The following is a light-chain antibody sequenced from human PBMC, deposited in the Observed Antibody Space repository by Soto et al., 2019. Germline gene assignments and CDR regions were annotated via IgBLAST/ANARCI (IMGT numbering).Light chain of an antibody. CDR2: DVT. CDR1: SSDVGGYNY. CDR3: SSYTSNNTYV. V-gene: IGLV2-14*01. Sequence: QSALTQPASVSASPGQSITISCTGTSSDVGGYNYVSWYQQHPGKAPKVIIYDVTIRPSGVSYRFSGSKSGNTASLTISGLQAEDEADYYCSSYTSNNTYVFGTGTKVTVL. J-gene: IGLJ1*01.